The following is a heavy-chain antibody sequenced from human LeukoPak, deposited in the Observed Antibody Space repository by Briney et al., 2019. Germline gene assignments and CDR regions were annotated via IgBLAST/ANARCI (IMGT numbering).Heavy chain of an antibody. CDR1: GFIFSNYA. CDR2: ITDSGGSA. D-gene: IGHD3-10*01. V-gene: IGHV3-23*01. J-gene: IGHJ6*02. Sequence: GGSLRLSCAASGFIFSNYAMTWVRQAPRKRLEYISSITDSGGSAYYADSVKGRFTLSRDNSRDTLYLHLNSLRAEDTALYYCAKGGLGQASGLDVWSQGTTVIVSS. CDR3: AKGGLGQASGLDV.